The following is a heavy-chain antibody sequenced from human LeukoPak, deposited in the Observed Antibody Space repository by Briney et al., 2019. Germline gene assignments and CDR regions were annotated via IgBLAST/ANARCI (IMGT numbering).Heavy chain of an antibody. CDR2: VSNSGYNT. CDR1: GFSLTSCA. D-gene: IGHD1-26*01. J-gene: IGHJ4*02. Sequence: GGSLRLSCAASGFSLTSCAMSWVRQAPGKGLEWVSTVSNSGYNTWYADSVKGRFTISRDISQNTLHLQMSSLRAEDTALYYCARHDGSSFVYYIDHWGQGALVTVSS. V-gene: IGHV3-23*01. CDR3: ARHDGSSFVYYIDH.